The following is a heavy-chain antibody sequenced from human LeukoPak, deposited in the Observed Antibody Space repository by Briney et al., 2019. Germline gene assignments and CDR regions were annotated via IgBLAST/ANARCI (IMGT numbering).Heavy chain of an antibody. V-gene: IGHV3-7*03. J-gene: IGHJ4*02. CDR3: AKDQQYMTTVSTFDY. CDR1: GFTFINYW. CDR2: VKHDGSEK. Sequence: GGSLRLSCAASGFTFINYWMTWVRQGPGRGLEWVANVKHDGSEKNYVGSVKGRFTISRDNSKNTLYLQMNSLRAEDTAVYYCAKDQQYMTTVSTFDYWGQGTLVTVSS. D-gene: IGHD4-17*01.